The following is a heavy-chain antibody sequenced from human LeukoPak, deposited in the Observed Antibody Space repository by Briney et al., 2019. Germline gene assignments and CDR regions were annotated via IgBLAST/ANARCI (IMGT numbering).Heavy chain of an antibody. CDR3: ARDGYSNFDY. D-gene: IGHD4-23*01. V-gene: IGHV4-61*02. Sequence: SETLSLTCTVSGGSISSGSYYWSWIRQPAGKGLEWIGRISASGSTNYNPSLKSRVTISLDTSKNRFSLKLTSVTAADTAVYHCARDGYSNFDYWGQGTLVTVSS. J-gene: IGHJ4*02. CDR2: ISASGST. CDR1: GGSISSGSYY.